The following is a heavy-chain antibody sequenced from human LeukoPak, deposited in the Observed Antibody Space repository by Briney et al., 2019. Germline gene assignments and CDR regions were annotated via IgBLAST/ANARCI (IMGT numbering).Heavy chain of an antibody. Sequence: GASVKVSCKASGYTFTGYYMHWARQAPGQGLEGMGWINPNSGGTNYVQKFQGRVTMTRDTSISTAYMELSRLRPDDTAVYYCARDLPYDSSGYFGYWGQGTLVTVSS. CDR1: GYTFTGYY. V-gene: IGHV1-2*02. D-gene: IGHD3-22*01. J-gene: IGHJ4*02. CDR3: ARDLPYDSSGYFGY. CDR2: INPNSGGT.